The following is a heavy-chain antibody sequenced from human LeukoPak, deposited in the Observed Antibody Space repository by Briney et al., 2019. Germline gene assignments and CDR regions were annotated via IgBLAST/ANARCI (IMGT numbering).Heavy chain of an antibody. CDR1: GFTFSSYG. D-gene: IGHD6-13*01. Sequence: TGGSLRLSCAASGFTFSSYGMHWVRQAPGKGLEWVAVISYDGSNKYYADSVKGRFTISRDNSKNTLYLQMNSLRAEDTAVYYCARRPRIAAADSYYFDYWGQGTLVTVSS. CDR3: ARRPRIAAADSYYFDY. J-gene: IGHJ4*02. CDR2: ISYDGSNK. V-gene: IGHV3-30*03.